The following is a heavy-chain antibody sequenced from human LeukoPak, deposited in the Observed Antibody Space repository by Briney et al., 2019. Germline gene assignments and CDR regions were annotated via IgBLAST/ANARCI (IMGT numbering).Heavy chain of an antibody. CDR2: ISCSGST. Sequence: PSQTLSLTCTVSGGSINSGAHYWSWVRQPPGKGLEWIGYISCSGSTYYNPSLKSRVTISVDTSKNQFSLKLSSVTAADTAVYYCARYYGGNSNFDYWGQGTLVIVSS. CDR3: ARYYGGNSNFDY. V-gene: IGHV4-30-4*01. D-gene: IGHD4-23*01. J-gene: IGHJ4*02. CDR1: GGSINSGAHY.